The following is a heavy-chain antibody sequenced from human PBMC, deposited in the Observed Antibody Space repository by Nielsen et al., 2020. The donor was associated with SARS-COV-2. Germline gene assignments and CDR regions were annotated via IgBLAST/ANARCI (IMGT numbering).Heavy chain of an antibody. V-gene: IGHV3-48*02. CDR1: GFIFNTYG. D-gene: IGHD1-1*01. CDR3: ARAAGNDLSFYLDY. CDR2: ISDDNTI. J-gene: IGHJ4*02. Sequence: GESLKISCEASGFIFNTYGMNWVRQAPGKGLEWISYISDDNTIFYADSVKGRFTISRDNAKNSLDLQMNSLRDEDTAVYYCARAAGNDLSFYLDYWGQGTLVTVSS.